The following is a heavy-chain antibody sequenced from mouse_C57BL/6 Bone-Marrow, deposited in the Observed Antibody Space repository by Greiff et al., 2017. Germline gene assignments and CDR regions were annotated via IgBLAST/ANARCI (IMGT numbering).Heavy chain of an antibody. CDR2: ISSGSSTI. CDR3: AKPYSNGYFDV. D-gene: IGHD2-5*01. CDR1: GFTFSDYG. J-gene: IGHJ1*03. Sequence: EVMLVESGGGLVKPGGSLKLSCAASGFTFSDYGMHWVRQAPEKGLEWVAYISSGSSTIYYADTVKGRFTISRDNAKNTLFLQMTSLRSEDTAMYYCAKPYSNGYFDVWGTGTTVTVSS. V-gene: IGHV5-17*01.